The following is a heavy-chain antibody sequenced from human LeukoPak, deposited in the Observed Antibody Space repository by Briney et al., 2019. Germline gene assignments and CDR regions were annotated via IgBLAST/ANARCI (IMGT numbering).Heavy chain of an antibody. J-gene: IGHJ4*02. Sequence: GGSLRLSCVASGFTFSSYWMHWVRQAPGKGLVWVSRINSDGSSTRYADSVKGRFTISRDNAKNTVYLQMNSLRADDTAVYYCARAPPHESTFDYWGQGTLVTVSS. CDR3: ARAPPHESTFDY. CDR1: GFTFSSYW. CDR2: INSDGSST. V-gene: IGHV3-74*01.